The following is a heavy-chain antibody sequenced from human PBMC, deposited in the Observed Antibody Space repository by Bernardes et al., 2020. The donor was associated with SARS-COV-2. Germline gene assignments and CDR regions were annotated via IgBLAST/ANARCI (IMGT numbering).Heavy chain of an antibody. D-gene: IGHD3-3*01. J-gene: IGHJ4*02. V-gene: IGHV3-23*01. CDR1: GFSFSNYA. Sequence: GGSLRLSCAASGFSFSNYAMSWVRQPRGKGLEWVSGISGVGATTSYADSVKGRFTISRDNSRNTLHLDMNNLSGDDTATYYCAKESGFTMILEATPHFDSWGQGTLVTVS. CDR3: AKESGFTMILEATPHFDS. CDR2: ISGVGATT.